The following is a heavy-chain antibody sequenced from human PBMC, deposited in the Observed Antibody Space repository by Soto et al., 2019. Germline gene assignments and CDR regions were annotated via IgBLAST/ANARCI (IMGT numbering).Heavy chain of an antibody. D-gene: IGHD1-20*01. CDR1: GFTFSSYA. V-gene: IGHV3-23*01. Sequence: GGSLRLSCAASGFTFSSYAMSWVRQAPWKGLEWVSTISGSGGSTYYADSVKGRFTISSDSSKNTLYLQMNSLRVEDTAVYYCARDQGNNWDLDYWGQGTQVTVSS. CDR2: ISGSGGST. J-gene: IGHJ4*02. CDR3: ARDQGNNWDLDY.